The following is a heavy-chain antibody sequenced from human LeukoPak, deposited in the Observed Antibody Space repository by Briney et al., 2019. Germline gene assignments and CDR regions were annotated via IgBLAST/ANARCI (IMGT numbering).Heavy chain of an antibody. D-gene: IGHD4-17*01. Sequence: PGGSLRLSCAASGFTFSNAWMSWVRQAPGKGLEWVGRIKSKTDGGTTDYAAPVKGRFTISRDDSKNILYLEVNSLKTDDSGVYCCTTDKTVTTRHFDYWGQGTLVTVSS. CDR2: IKSKTDGGTT. CDR1: GFTFSNAW. V-gene: IGHV3-15*01. J-gene: IGHJ4*02. CDR3: TTDKTVTTRHFDY.